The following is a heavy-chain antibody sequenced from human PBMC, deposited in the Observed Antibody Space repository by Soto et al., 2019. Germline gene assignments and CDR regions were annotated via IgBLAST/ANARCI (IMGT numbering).Heavy chain of an antibody. CDR3: ARARKLCGCYCDGMDV. Sequence: QVQLQESGPGLVKPSQTLSLTCTVSGGSISSGGYYWSWIRQHPGKGLEWIGYIYYSGSTYHNPSLNSRVTISVDTSKNSFSLKLSSVTAADTAVYYCARARKLCGCYCDGMDVWGQGTTVTVSS. V-gene: IGHV4-31*03. J-gene: IGHJ6*02. CDR1: GGSISSGGYY. CDR2: IYYSGST. D-gene: IGHD2-21*01.